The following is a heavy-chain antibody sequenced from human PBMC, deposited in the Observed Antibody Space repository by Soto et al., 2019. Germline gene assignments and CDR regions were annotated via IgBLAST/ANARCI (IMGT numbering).Heavy chain of an antibody. CDR3: ARAQDQRKSKSSWYFYGMDV. Sequence: QVQLVQSGAEVKKPGASVKVSCKASGYTFTSYDINWVRQATGQGLEWMGWMNPNSGNTGYAQKFQGRVTMTMSTSMRTANMERSSQRSEDTAVYYCARAQDQRKSKSSWYFYGMDVWGQGTKVTVSS. CDR2: MNPNSGNT. CDR1: GYTFTSYD. V-gene: IGHV1-8*01. D-gene: IGHD6-13*01. J-gene: IGHJ6*02.